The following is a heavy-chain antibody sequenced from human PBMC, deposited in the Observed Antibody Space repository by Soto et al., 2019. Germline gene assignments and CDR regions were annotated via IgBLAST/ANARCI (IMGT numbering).Heavy chain of an antibody. J-gene: IGHJ4*02. CDR1: GGTFGNSA. Sequence: SVKVSCKASGGTFGNSAISWVRQEPGTGFEWMGGIIPVFGTVNYAQKFEGRVTIIADESTSTVFMEMSRLTSEDTAVYYCAKVMAAAGYDSWGQGTLVTVSS. CDR2: IIPVFGTV. V-gene: IGHV1-69*13. D-gene: IGHD3-16*01. CDR3: AKVMAAAGYDS.